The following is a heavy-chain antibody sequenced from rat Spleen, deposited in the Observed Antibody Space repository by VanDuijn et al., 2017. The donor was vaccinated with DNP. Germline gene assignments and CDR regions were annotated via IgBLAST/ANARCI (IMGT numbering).Heavy chain of an antibody. V-gene: IGHV1-43*01. CDR1: GYTFTSYY. J-gene: IGHJ4*01. D-gene: IGHD1-2*01. Sequence: QVQLQQSGAELAKSGSSVKISCKASGYTFTSYYISWVKQTTGQGLDYIRSINTGSGGTDYNEKLKGKATLTVDKSSSTDFMQLSSLTPDDSAVYYCARGYSSYMDVMDAWGQGASVTVSS. CDR2: INTGSGGT. CDR3: ARGYSSYMDVMDA.